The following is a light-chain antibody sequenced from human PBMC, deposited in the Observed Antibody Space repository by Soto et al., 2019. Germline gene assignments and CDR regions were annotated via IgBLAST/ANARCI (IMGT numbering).Light chain of an antibody. CDR1: QSVSSSY. J-gene: IGKJ1*01. Sequence: EIVLTQSPGTLSLSPGERATLSCRASQSVSSSYLAWYQQKPGPAPRLLIYGASSRATGIPDRFSGSGSGTHFTLTISRLEPEDFAVYYCQQYGSSPPWTFGQGTKVEIK. CDR2: GAS. V-gene: IGKV3-20*01. CDR3: QQYGSSPPWT.